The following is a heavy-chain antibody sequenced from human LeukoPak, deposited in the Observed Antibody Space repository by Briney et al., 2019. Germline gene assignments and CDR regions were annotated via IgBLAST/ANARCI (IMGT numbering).Heavy chain of an antibody. V-gene: IGHV3-74*01. D-gene: IGHD6-13*01. J-gene: IGHJ5*02. Sequence: PGGSLRLSCAASGFTFSSYWMHWVRQAPGKGLVWVSRINSDGSSTSYADSVKGRFTISRDNAKNSLYLQMNSLRAEDTAVYYCAREKRSGAAAADRWGQGTLVTVSS. CDR1: GFTFSSYW. CDR2: INSDGSST. CDR3: AREKRSGAAAADR.